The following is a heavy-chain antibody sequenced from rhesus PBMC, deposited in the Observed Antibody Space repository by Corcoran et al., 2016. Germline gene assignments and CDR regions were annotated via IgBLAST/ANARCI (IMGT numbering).Heavy chain of an antibody. CDR3: AKEEYSGYSYDAFDF. V-gene: IGHV3S5*01. CDR2: IKSCSVSQ. CDR1: GFTFSSYG. Sequence: EVQLVESGGGLVQPGGSLRLSCAASGFTFSSYGMSWVRQAPGKGLEWVSDIKSCSVSQYYADSVKGRFTISRDNSKNTLSLQMNSLRAEDTAVYYCAKEEYSGYSYDAFDFWGQGLRVTVSS. D-gene: IGHD5-24*01. J-gene: IGHJ3*01.